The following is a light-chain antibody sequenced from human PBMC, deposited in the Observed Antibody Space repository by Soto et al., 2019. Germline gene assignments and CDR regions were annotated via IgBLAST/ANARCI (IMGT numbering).Light chain of an antibody. CDR3: SSYAGDINFEG. CDR2: EVS. CDR1: SSDIGLYNY. Sequence: QSALTQPPSASGSPGQSVTISCFGTSSDIGLYNYVSWYQHHPGKAPKLIIYEVSKRPSGVPDRFSGSKSGNTASLTASGLQAEDEAEYYCSSYAGDINFEGFGRGTKLTVL. J-gene: IGLJ3*02. V-gene: IGLV2-8*01.